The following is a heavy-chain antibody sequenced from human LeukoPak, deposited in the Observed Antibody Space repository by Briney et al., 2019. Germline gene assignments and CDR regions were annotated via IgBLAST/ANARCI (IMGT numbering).Heavy chain of an antibody. CDR2: ISWNSGTT. CDR1: GFTFKDYA. D-gene: IGHD2/OR15-2a*01. CDR3: Y. Sequence: GGSLRLSCTASGFTFKDYAMYWVRQAPGKGLEWDSGISWNSGTTDYADSVKGRFTVSRDNAKDSLCYCAKDQGRYVSKYYFDYWGRGTLVTVSS. J-gene: IGHJ4*02. V-gene: IGHV3-9*01.